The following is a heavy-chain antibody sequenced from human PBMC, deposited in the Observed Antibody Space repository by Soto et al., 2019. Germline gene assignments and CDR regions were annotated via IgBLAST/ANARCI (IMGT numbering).Heavy chain of an antibody. V-gene: IGHV2-5*02. Sequence: GLDLEWLALIYWDDDKRYSPSLKSRLTITKDTSKNQVVLTMTNMDPVDTATYYCAHASHASEYSSSLDYWGQGTQVTVSS. D-gene: IGHD6-6*01. J-gene: IGHJ4*02. CDR3: AHASHASEYSSSLDY. CDR2: IYWDDDK.